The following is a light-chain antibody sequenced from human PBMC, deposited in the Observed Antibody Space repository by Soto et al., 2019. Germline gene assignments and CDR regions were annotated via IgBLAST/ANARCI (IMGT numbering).Light chain of an antibody. V-gene: IGLV2-14*01. CDR2: EVS. Sequence: QSVLTQPASVSGSPGQSITISCTGTSSDVGGYNYVSWYQQYPGKAPKLMISEVSNRPSGVSHRFSGSKSGNTASLTISGLQAEDEADYYCTSFAPGRIYVFGSGTKV. CDR1: SSDVGGYNY. CDR3: TSFAPGRIYV. J-gene: IGLJ1*01.